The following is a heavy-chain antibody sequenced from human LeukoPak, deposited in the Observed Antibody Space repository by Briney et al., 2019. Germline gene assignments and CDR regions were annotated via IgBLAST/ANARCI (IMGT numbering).Heavy chain of an antibody. CDR2: ISYSGST. Sequence: PSETLSLTCTVSGGSISSSSYYWGWIRQPPGKGLEWIGYISYSGSTSYNPSLQSRVTISVDTSKNQLSLKLSSVTAADTAVYYCARDSSNWYFDLWGRGTLVTVSS. V-gene: IGHV4-39*07. CDR3: ARDSSNWYFDL. J-gene: IGHJ2*01. CDR1: GGSISSSSYY.